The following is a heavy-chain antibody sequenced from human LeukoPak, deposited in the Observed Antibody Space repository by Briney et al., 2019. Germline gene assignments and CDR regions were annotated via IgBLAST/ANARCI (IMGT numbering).Heavy chain of an antibody. CDR1: GFTVSSNY. CDR3: ASTWLDAFDI. CDR2: IYSGGST. Sequence: PGGSLRLSSAASGFTVSSNYMSWVRQAPGKRLEWVSVIYSGGSTYYADSVKGRFTISRDNSKNTLYLQTNSLRAEDTAVYYCASTWLDAFDIWGQGTMVTVSS. J-gene: IGHJ3*02. D-gene: IGHD5-12*01. V-gene: IGHV3-53*01.